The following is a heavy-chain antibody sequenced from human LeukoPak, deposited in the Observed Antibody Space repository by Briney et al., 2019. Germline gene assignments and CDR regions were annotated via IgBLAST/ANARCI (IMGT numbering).Heavy chain of an antibody. CDR3: ARETRARAFDI. J-gene: IGHJ3*02. D-gene: IGHD1-7*01. CDR2: IYYSGST. CDR1: SGSISSYY. V-gene: IGHV4-59*01. Sequence: PSETLSLTCTVSSGSISSYYWSWIRQPPGKGLEWIGYIYYSGSTNYNPSLKSRVTISLDTSKNQFSLKLSSVTAADTAVYYCARETRARAFDIWGQGTMVTVSS.